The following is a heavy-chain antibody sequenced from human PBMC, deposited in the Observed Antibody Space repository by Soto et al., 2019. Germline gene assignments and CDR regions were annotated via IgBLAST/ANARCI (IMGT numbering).Heavy chain of an antibody. V-gene: IGHV4-34*01. CDR2: INHSGST. Sequence: KTSETLSLTCAVYGGSFSGYYWSWIRQPPGKGLEWIGEINHSGSTNYNPSLKSRVTISVDTSKNQFSLKLSSVTAADTAVYYCARGVRITMVRGGKKPVPVAFDIWGQGTMVTVSS. CDR1: GGSFSGYY. D-gene: IGHD3-10*01. CDR3: ARGVRITMVRGGKKPVPVAFDI. J-gene: IGHJ3*02.